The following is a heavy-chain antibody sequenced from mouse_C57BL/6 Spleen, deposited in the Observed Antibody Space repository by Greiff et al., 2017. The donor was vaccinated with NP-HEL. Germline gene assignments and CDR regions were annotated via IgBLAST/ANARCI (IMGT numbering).Heavy chain of an antibody. D-gene: IGHD1-1*01. Sequence: QVQLKQSGAELVRPGSSVKLSCKASGYTFTSYWMHWVKQRPIQGLEWIGNIDPSDSETHYNQKFKDKATLTVDKSSSTAYMQLSSLTSEDSAVYYCARSTTVVDWYFDVWGTGTTVTVSS. CDR1: GYTFTSYW. J-gene: IGHJ1*03. V-gene: IGHV1-52*01. CDR2: IDPSDSET. CDR3: ARSTTVVDWYFDV.